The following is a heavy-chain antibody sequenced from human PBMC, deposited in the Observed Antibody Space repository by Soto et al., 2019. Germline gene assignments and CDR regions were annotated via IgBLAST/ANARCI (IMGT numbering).Heavy chain of an antibody. CDR1: GYSISSGYY. CDR2: ICHGGST. Sequence: PSETLSLTCAVSGYSISSGYYWGWLRQPPGKGLEWIGSICHGGSTYYNPSLNSRVTLSIDMTNNHVSLVLNSVTAADTAVYYCASVGPWVPYYYDSSPYTFENWFDPWGQGTLVTVSS. D-gene: IGHD3-22*01. J-gene: IGHJ5*02. CDR3: ASVGPWVPYYYDSSPYTFENWFDP. V-gene: IGHV4-38-2*01.